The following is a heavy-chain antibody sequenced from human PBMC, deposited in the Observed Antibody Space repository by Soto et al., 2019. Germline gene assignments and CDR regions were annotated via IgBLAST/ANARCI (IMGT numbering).Heavy chain of an antibody. CDR1: GYTFTGYY. Sequence: ASVMVSCKASGYTFTGYYMHWVRQAPGQGLEWMGWINPNSGGTNYAQKFQGWVTMTRDTSISTAYMELSRLRSDDTAVYYCARDGGRGSSGWYYYYYGMDVWGQGTTVTVSS. J-gene: IGHJ6*02. D-gene: IGHD6-19*01. V-gene: IGHV1-2*04. CDR2: INPNSGGT. CDR3: ARDGGRGSSGWYYYYYGMDV.